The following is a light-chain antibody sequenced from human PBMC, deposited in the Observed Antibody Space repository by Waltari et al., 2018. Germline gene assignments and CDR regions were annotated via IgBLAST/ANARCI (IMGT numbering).Light chain of an antibody. CDR3: SSYMDTTALEL. J-gene: IGLJ2*01. CDR1: SSDIGSYNY. Sequence: QSALTQPASVSGSPGQSITISCTGTSSDIGSYNYVSWYQQHPGKAPKLLIFDVTNRPSGVSNLFSGSKSGNTASLIISGLQGEDEADYYCSSYMDTTALELFGGGTSLTVL. CDR2: DVT. V-gene: IGLV2-14*03.